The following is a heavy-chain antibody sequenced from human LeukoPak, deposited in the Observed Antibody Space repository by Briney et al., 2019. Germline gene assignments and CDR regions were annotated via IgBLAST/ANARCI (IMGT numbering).Heavy chain of an antibody. D-gene: IGHD3-22*01. CDR1: GGSINSYY. V-gene: IGHV4-59*01. CDR3: ARVRALSYYDSSGDLFYFDY. J-gene: IGHJ4*02. CDR2: IYYSGST. Sequence: SETLSLTCTVSGGSINSYYWSCLRQPPGKGLEWIGYIYYSGSTDYNPSLKSRVTISVDTSKNQFSLKLSSVTAADTAVYYCARVRALSYYDSSGDLFYFDYWGQRTLVTVSS.